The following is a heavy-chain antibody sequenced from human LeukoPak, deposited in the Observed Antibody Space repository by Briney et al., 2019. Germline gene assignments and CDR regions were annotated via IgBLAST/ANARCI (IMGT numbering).Heavy chain of an antibody. CDR2: ISSSISYT. CDR3: ARDGRGGVVPAADY. V-gene: IGHV3-11*05. J-gene: IGHJ4*02. Sequence: GGSLRLSCAASGFTFSDYYMSWIRQAPGKGLEWVSYISSSISYTNYADSVKGRFTISRDNAKNSLYLQMNSLRAEDTAVYYCARDGRGGVVPAADYWGQGTLVTVSS. CDR1: GFTFSDYY. D-gene: IGHD2-2*01.